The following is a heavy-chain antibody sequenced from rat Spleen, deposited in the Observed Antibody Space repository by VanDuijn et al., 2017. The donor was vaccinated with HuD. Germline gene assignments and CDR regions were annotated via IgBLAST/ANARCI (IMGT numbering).Heavy chain of an antibody. Sequence: EVQLVESGGGLVQPGRSMKLSCAASGFTFSNYGMAWVRQAPTRGLEWVAAISYDGSRTYYRDSVKGRFTISRDNAQNTLYLQMNSLRSEDTATYYCARQWDYWGQGVMVTVSS. CDR2: ISYDGSRT. CDR1: GFTFSNYG. CDR3: ARQWDY. J-gene: IGHJ2*01. V-gene: IGHV5-29*01.